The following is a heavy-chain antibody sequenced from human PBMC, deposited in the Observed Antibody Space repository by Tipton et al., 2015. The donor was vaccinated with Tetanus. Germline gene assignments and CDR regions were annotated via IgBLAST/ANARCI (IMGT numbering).Heavy chain of an antibody. CDR2: IYPGDSDT. CDR1: GGTFSNYA. D-gene: IGHD3-3*01. CDR3: ARHFGEMLYAPFRFDP. V-gene: IGHV5-51*01. Sequence: QSGAEVKKPGSSVKVSCKASGGTFSNYAISWVRQAPGQGLEWMGGIIYPGDSDTRYSPSFQGQVTMSVDRSTATAYLQWGSLKASDTAIYYCARHFGEMLYAPFRFDPWGQGTLVTVSS. J-gene: IGHJ5*02.